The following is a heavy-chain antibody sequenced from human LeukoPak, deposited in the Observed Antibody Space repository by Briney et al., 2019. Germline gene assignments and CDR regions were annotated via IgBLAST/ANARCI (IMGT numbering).Heavy chain of an antibody. V-gene: IGHV4-39*07. CDR3: ARGSVGATPYFDY. D-gene: IGHD1-26*01. CDR1: GGSISSSSYY. CDR2: MYYSGST. Sequence: SETLSLTCTVSGGSISSSSYYWGWIRQPPGKGLEWIGSMYYSGSTYYTPSLKSRVTISLDTSQNQFSLKLSSVTAADTAVYYCARGSVGATPYFDYWGQGTLVTVSS. J-gene: IGHJ4*02.